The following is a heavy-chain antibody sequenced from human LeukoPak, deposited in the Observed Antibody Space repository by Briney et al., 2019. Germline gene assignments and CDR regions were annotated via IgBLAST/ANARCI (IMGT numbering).Heavy chain of an antibody. J-gene: IGHJ4*02. CDR2: ISSSGSTI. V-gene: IGHV3-48*03. CDR1: GFTFSSYE. D-gene: IGHD2-2*01. CDR3: ARERESIVVVPAAPQDY. Sequence: GGSLRLSCAASGFTFSSYEMNWVRQAPGKGLEWVSYISSSGSTIYYADSVKGRFTISRDNAKNSLYLQMNSLRAEDTAVYYCARERESIVVVPAAPQDYWGQGTLVTVSS.